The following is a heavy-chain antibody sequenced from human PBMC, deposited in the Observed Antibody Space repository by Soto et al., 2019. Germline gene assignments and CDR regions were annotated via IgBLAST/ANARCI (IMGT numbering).Heavy chain of an antibody. D-gene: IGHD3-10*01. Sequence: PSETLSLTCTVSGGSISSYYWSWIRQPPGKGLEWIGYIYYSGSTNYNPSLKSRVTISVDTSKNQFSLKLSSVTAADTAVYYCARDPRYYYGSGSYNYGMDVWRQGTTVTVSS. J-gene: IGHJ6*02. CDR1: GGSISSYY. CDR3: ARDPRYYYGSGSYNYGMDV. CDR2: IYYSGST. V-gene: IGHV4-59*01.